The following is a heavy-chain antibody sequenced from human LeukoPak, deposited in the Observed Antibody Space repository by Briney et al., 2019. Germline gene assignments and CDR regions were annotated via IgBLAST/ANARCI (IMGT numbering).Heavy chain of an antibody. V-gene: IGHV3-30*02. J-gene: IGHJ4*02. CDR3: VSMVRGIGY. CDR2: VWYDGNRK. D-gene: IGHD3-10*01. CDR1: GFTFSNHA. Sequence: PGGSLRLSCAASGFTFSNHAMHWVRQAPGKGLEWVTLVWYDGNRKYYADSVKGRFTISRDNSKNSVYLQLNSLRPEDTAMYYCVSMVRGIGYWGQGPLVTVSS.